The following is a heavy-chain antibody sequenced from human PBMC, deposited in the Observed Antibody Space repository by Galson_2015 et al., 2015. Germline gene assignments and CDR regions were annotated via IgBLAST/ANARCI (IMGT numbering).Heavy chain of an antibody. J-gene: IGHJ6*01. CDR1: GFTFSSYS. D-gene: IGHD1-1*01. V-gene: IGHV3-21*01. Sequence: SLRLSCAASGFTFSSYSMNWVRQAPGKGLEWVSSISSSSSYIYYADSVKGRFTISRDNAKNSLYLQMNSLRAEDTAVYYCARDNWNDVTWHYYYYYGMDVWG. CDR3: ARDNWNDVTWHYYYYYGMDV. CDR2: ISSSSSYI.